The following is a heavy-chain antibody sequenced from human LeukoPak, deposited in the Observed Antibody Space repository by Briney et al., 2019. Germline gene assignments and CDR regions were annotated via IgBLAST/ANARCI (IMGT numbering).Heavy chain of an antibody. CDR2: INPDSGGT. J-gene: IGHJ4*02. CDR3: ARDAYYGSGSYPY. V-gene: IGHV1-2*02. CDR1: GYTLTELS. Sequence: ASVKVSCKVSGYTLTELSMHWVRQAPGRGLEWMGWINPDSGGTDYAQKFQGRVTMTRDTSISTAYMELRRLRSDDTAVFYCARDAYYGSGSYPYWGQGTLVTVSS. D-gene: IGHD3-10*01.